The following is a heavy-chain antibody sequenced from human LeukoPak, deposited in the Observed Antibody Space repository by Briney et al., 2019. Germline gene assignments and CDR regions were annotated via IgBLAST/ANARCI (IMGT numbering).Heavy chain of an antibody. V-gene: IGHV1-8*03. D-gene: IGHD3-9*01. J-gene: IGHJ4*02. CDR3: ARMDYDILTGYYPLDH. Sequence: ASVKVSCKASGYTFTSYDINWVRQATGQGLEWMGWMNPNSGNTGYAQKFQGRVTITRNTSISTAYMELSSLRSEDTAVYYCARMDYDILTGYYPLDHWGQGTLVTVSS. CDR1: GYTFTSYD. CDR2: MNPNSGNT.